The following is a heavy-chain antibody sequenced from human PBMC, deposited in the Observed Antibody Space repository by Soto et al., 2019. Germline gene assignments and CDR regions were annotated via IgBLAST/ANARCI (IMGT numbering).Heavy chain of an antibody. D-gene: IGHD2-2*01. CDR3: AALGYCSSTSCHYVPN. V-gene: IGHV1-2*02. J-gene: IGHJ4*02. Sequence: GPSVKVSCKASGYTFTGYYMHWVRQAPGQGFEWMGWINPNSGGTNYAQKFQGRVTMTRDTSISTAYMELSRLRSDDTAVYYCAALGYCSSTSCHYVPNWGQGTLVTVSS. CDR1: GYTFTGYY. CDR2: INPNSGGT.